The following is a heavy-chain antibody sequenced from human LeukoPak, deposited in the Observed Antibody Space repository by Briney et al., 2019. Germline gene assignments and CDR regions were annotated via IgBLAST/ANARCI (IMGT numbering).Heavy chain of an antibody. J-gene: IGHJ6*02. CDR1: GFTFNNYA. V-gene: IGHV3-23*01. D-gene: IGHD2-8*01. Sequence: GGSLRVSCAASGFTFNNYAMNWVRQAPGKGLEWVSPISGGGGSTHYQYVDSVKGRFTNSTDNSKNTQYLQMDSLNAEDTALYYCAKATRNCVCCYGMDVWGQGTTVTVSS. CDR3: AKATRNCVCCYGMDV. CDR2: ISGGGGST.